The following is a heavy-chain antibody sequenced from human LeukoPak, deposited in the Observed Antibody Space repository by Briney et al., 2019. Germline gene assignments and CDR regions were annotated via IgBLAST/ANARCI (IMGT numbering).Heavy chain of an antibody. D-gene: IGHD4-17*01. J-gene: IGHJ4*02. CDR2: ISGSGGST. CDR3: ARDMATVTTSPSDY. CDR1: GFTFSSYA. Sequence: PGGSLRLSCAASGFTFSSYAMSWVRQAPGKGLEWVSAISGSGGSTYYADSVKGRFTISRDNSKNTLYLQMNSLRAEDTAVYYCARDMATVTTSPSDYWGQGTLVTVSS. V-gene: IGHV3-23*01.